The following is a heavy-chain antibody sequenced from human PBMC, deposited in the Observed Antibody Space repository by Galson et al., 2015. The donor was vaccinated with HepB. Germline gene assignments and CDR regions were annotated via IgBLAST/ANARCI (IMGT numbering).Heavy chain of an antibody. Sequence: SVKVSCKASGYIFTTYNMQWVRQAPGQRLEWMGAINADHGNTKYSHKFQGRVTISRDTSASTAYMELSGLSSEDTAVYYCARTEGGWEGFSFRGGDYCGQGTLVTVTS. D-gene: IGHD3-10*01. CDR1: GYIFTTYN. CDR2: INADHGNT. V-gene: IGHV1-3*01. CDR3: ARTEGGWEGFSFRGGDY. J-gene: IGHJ4*02.